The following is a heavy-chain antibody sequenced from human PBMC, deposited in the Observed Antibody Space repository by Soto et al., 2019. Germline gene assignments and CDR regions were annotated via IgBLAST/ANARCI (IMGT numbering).Heavy chain of an antibody. CDR3: ARDGYGWDYYYYGMDV. CDR1: GYTFTSYG. CDR2: ISAYNGNT. J-gene: IGHJ6*02. V-gene: IGHV1-18*04. Sequence: ASVKVSCKASGYTFTSYGISWVRQASGQGLEWMGWISAYNGNTNYAQKLQGRVTMTTDTSTSTAYMELRSLRSDDTAVYYCARDGYGWDYYYYGMDVWGQGTTVTVSS. D-gene: IGHD3-10*01.